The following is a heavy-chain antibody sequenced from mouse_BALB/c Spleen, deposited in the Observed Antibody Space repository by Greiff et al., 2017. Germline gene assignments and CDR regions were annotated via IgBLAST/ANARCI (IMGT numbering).Heavy chain of an antibody. CDR2: SSNGGGSN. D-gene: IGHD1-1*01. V-gene: IGHV5-12-2*01. Sequence: DVMLVESGGGLVQPGGSLKLSCAASGFTFSSYTMSWVRQTPEKRLEWVAYSSNGGGSNYYPDTVKGRFTISRDNAKNTLYLQMSSLKSEDTAMYYCARQVLLRFAYWGQGTLVTVSA. CDR3: ARQVLLRFAY. CDR1: GFTFSSYT. J-gene: IGHJ3*01.